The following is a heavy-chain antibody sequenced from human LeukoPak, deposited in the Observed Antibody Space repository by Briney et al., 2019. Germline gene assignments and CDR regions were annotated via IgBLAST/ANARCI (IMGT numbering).Heavy chain of an antibody. Sequence: PSETLSLTCTVSGGTISSYYWNWIRQPPGKGLEWIGYIHYSGSTNYNPSLKSRVTISVDTSKNQFSLKLSSVTAADTAVYYCARDFWQPYYYYGMDVWGQGTTVTVSS. D-gene: IGHD3-3*01. CDR2: IHYSGST. CDR1: GGTISSYY. V-gene: IGHV4-59*01. J-gene: IGHJ6*02. CDR3: ARDFWQPYYYYGMDV.